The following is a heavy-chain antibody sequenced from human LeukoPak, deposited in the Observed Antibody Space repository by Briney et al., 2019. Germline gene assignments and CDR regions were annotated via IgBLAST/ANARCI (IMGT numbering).Heavy chain of an antibody. CDR1: GGSFSGYF. CDR3: ARSDGTYTWYFDV. J-gene: IGHJ2*01. D-gene: IGHD4-11*01. Sequence: SETLSLTCAVYGGSFSGYFWTWIRQPPGKGLEWIGEINHSGSTNYNPSLKSRVTISIDTSKNQFSLRLNSVTAADTAVYYCARSDGTYTWYFDVWGRGTLVTVSS. V-gene: IGHV4-34*01. CDR2: INHSGST.